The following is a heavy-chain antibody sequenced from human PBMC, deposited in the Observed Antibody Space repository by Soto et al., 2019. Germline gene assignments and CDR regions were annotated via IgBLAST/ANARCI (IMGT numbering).Heavy chain of an antibody. Sequence: QVQLVQSGAEVKKPGSSVKVSYKASGGSLSNYGISWVRQAPGQGLEWMGAIIPVFGTPNYAQKFQDRVTITADKSTTTVYMEVRSLTSEDTAVYYCARGDATKIVVTTYYAMDVWGQGTTVTVSS. D-gene: IGHD3-22*01. CDR1: GGSLSNYG. CDR3: ARGDATKIVVTTYYAMDV. CDR2: IIPVFGTP. J-gene: IGHJ6*02. V-gene: IGHV1-69*14.